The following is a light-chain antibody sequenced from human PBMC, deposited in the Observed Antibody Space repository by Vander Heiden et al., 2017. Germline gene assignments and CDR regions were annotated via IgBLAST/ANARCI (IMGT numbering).Light chain of an antibody. J-gene: IGLJ3*02. CDR1: SRDVSGYDY. CDR2: EVS. CDR3: SSYTSTWV. Sequence: QSALTQPASVSRSPGQSTTIACPVTSRDVSGYDYICRYQQPPGKAANLMIYEVSNRPSGVSTRFSGSKSGNTASLTISGLQAEDDADYYCSSYTSTWVFGGGTKLTVL. V-gene: IGLV2-14*01.